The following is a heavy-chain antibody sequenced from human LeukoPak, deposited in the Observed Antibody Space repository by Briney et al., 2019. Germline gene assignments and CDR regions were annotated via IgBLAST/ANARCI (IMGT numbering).Heavy chain of an antibody. J-gene: IGHJ4*02. CDR2: MKQDGSDK. CDR1: GFTFSSSW. Sequence: GGSLRLSCAASGFTFSSSWMSWVRQAPGKGLEWVAHMKQDGSDKYYVDSVKGRFTISRDNAKNSLYLQLNSLRVEDTAMYYCARHSSGSYYTYWGQGTLVTVSS. D-gene: IGHD3-10*01. CDR3: ARHSSGSYYTY. V-gene: IGHV3-7*01.